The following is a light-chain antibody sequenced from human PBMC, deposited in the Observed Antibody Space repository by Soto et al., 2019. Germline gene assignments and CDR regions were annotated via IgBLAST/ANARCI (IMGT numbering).Light chain of an antibody. V-gene: IGKV3-20*01. CDR2: GAS. Sequence: DIVLTQSPDTLSLSPGERATLSCRASQSVSSNLAWYQQKPGQAPRLLIYGASSRATDIPDRFSGSGSGTDFTLTIRRLGPEDSAVYYCQQYGSSPFTFGPGTKVDIK. CDR1: QSVSSN. J-gene: IGKJ3*01. CDR3: QQYGSSPFT.